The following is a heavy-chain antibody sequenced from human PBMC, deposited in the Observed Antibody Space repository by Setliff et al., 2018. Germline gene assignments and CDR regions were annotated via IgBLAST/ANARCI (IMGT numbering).Heavy chain of an antibody. CDR1: GFTFSSYW. Sequence: HPGGSLRLSCAASGFTFSSYWMHWVRQAPGKGLVWVSRLNEDGCTTTYADSVKGRFTISRDNARNFLYLQMNRLRPEDTAVYYCAKSGGDHCCPLYHHYYMDVWGTGTTVTVSS. CDR3: AKSGGDHCCPLYHHYYMDV. CDR2: LNEDGCTT. D-gene: IGHD2-21*02. V-gene: IGHV3-74*03. J-gene: IGHJ6*03.